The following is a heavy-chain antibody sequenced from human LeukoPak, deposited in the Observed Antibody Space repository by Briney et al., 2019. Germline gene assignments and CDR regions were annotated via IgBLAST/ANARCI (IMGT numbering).Heavy chain of an antibody. CDR2: ISGSGGST. CDR3: AKDRRSSSWFDY. J-gene: IGHJ4*02. Sequence: GGSLRLSCAASGFTLSSYAMSWVRQAPGKGLEWVSAISGSGGSTYYADSVKGRFTISRDNSKNTLYLQMNSLRAEDTAVYYCAKDRRSSSWFDYWGQGTLVTVSS. V-gene: IGHV3-23*01. D-gene: IGHD6-13*01. CDR1: GFTLSSYA.